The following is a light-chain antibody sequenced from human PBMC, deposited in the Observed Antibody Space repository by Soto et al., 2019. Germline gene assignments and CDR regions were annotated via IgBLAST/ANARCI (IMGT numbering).Light chain of an antibody. V-gene: IGKV1-5*03. CDR3: QQYNYYSRT. CDR2: KAA. Sequence: DIQLTQSPSNLSSSVGDIVTITCGASQSISSWLAWYQQKPGKAPKLLIYKAASLESGVPSRFSGSGSGTEFTLTISSLQPDDFATYYCQQYNYYSRTFGQGTKVDIK. J-gene: IGKJ1*01. CDR1: QSISSW.